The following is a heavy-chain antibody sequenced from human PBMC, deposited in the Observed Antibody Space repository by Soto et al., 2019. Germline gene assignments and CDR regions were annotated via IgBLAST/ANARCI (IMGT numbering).Heavy chain of an antibody. D-gene: IGHD1-26*01. CDR2: IRSSGRTI. J-gene: IGHJ2*01. V-gene: IGHV3-48*01. CDR3: AFFFQAEDGIRATVPVSAFLLNRSSDL. Sequence: KGRERVSHIRSSGRTIYYADSGKGRFTISRDNSKNTLYLQMNSLRAEDTAVYYCAFFFQAEDGIRATVPVSAFLLNRSSDL.